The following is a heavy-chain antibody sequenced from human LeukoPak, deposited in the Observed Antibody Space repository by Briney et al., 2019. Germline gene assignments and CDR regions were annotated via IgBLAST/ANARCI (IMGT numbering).Heavy chain of an antibody. J-gene: IGHJ4*02. CDR2: IYYSGST. D-gene: IGHD3-10*01. CDR1: GGSISSHY. Sequence: SETLSLTCTVSGGSISSHYWSWIRQPPGKGLEWIGYIYYSGSTNYNPSLKSRVTISVDTSKNQSSLKLSSVTAADTAVYYCARGYYGSGHSDYWGQGTLVTVSS. CDR3: ARGYYGSGHSDY. V-gene: IGHV4-59*11.